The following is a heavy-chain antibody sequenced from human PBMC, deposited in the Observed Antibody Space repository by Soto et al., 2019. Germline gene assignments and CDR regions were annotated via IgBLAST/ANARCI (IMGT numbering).Heavy chain of an antibody. CDR1: GGTFSRDT. CDR3: ARHFFSGEYRHTPCSKCFDP. CDR2: IIPILGIA. V-gene: IGHV1-69*02. D-gene: IGHD3-10*02. Sequence: SVKVSCKAFGGTFSRDTISCVRQATGKGLEWMGRIIPILGIANYAQKFQGRVTITADKSTSTAYMELSSLRSEDTAVYYCARHFFSGEYRHTPCSKCFDPCGQGLLVTLSS. J-gene: IGHJ5*02.